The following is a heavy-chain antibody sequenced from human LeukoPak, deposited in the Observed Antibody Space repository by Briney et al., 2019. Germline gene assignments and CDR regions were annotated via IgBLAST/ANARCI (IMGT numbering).Heavy chain of an antibody. D-gene: IGHD6-19*01. CDR1: GGSISSSY. J-gene: IGHJ4*02. CDR3: ARDRTSGWNYFDY. Sequence: SETLSLTCTVSGGSISSSYWCWIRHPAGKGLEWIGRMSSSGGTSYSPSLKSRVTMSLDTSKSQFSLRLSSVPAADTAVYFCARDRTSGWNYFDYWGQGTLVTVSS. V-gene: IGHV4-4*07. CDR2: MSSSGGT.